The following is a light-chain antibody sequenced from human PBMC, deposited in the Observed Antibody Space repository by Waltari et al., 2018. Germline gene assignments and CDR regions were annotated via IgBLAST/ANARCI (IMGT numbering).Light chain of an antibody. CDR2: DGD. J-gene: IGLJ2*01. CDR3: CSYVGGAKVT. CDR1: ARAAGPYKL. Sequence: QSALTQPASVSGSPGQSITFPCTGTARAAGPYKLVSWYQHHPGTAPKLIIYDGDKRPSGVSSRFSASKSGDTASLTISGLQSEDEADYYCCSYVGGAKVTFGGGTKVTVL. V-gene: IGLV2-23*01.